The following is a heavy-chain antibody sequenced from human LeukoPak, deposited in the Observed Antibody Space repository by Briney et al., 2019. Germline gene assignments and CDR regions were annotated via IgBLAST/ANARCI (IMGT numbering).Heavy chain of an antibody. CDR3: ARERDLVGSIKS. D-gene: IGHD1-26*01. V-gene: IGHV4-30-4*01. J-gene: IGHJ4*02. Sequence: SQTLSLTCTVSGASISSDDSYWTWIRQPPGKGLEWIGFLYYSGITYYTPSLKCRVTMSMDTSKNQFSLKLTSVTAADTAVYYCARERDLVGSIKSWGQGTLVTVSS. CDR1: GASISSDDSY. CDR2: LYYSGIT.